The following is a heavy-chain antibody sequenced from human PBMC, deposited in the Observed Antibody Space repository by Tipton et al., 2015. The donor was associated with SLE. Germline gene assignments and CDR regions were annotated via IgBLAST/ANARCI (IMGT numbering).Heavy chain of an antibody. CDR3: ARQEDRTGGVCSIDY. Sequence: TLSLTCTVSGGSISSGGYYWSWIRQHPGKGLEWIGSIYYSGSTYYNPSLKSRVTISVDTSKNQFSLKLSSVTAADTAVYYCARQEDRTGGVCSIDYWGQGTLVTVSS. D-gene: IGHD2-8*02. V-gene: IGHV4-39*07. CDR1: GGSISSGGYY. CDR2: IYYSGST. J-gene: IGHJ4*02.